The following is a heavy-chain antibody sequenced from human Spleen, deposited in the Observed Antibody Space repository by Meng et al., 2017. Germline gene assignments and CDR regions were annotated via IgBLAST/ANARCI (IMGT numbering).Heavy chain of an antibody. CDR2: TTSNTDYI. J-gene: IGHJ4*02. Sequence: LSLTCAASGFTLSSYSMNWVRQAPGKGLEWVSSTTSNTDYIYYADSVKGRFTVSRDNAKNSLYLQMDSLRAEDTAVYYCARDRYYYDSNGYYTENWGQGTLVTVSS. CDR1: GFTLSSYS. V-gene: IGHV3-21*01. CDR3: ARDRYYYDSNGYYTEN. D-gene: IGHD3-22*01.